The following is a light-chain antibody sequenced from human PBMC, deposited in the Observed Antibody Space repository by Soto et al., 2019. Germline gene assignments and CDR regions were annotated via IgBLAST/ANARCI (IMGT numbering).Light chain of an antibody. V-gene: IGLV1-44*01. CDR2: SNS. CDR1: SSNIGSNG. CDR3: AAWDYSLSGWV. Sequence: QSVLTQPPSASGTPGQRVTISCSGSSSNIGSNGVNWYQQLPGTAPKLLIYSNSQRPSGVPDRFSGSKSGTSASLAMSGLQSEDEADYYCAAWDYSLSGWVFGGGTKVTVL. J-gene: IGLJ3*02.